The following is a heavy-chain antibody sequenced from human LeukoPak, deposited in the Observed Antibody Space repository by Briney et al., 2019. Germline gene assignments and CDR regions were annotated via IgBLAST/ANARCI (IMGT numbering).Heavy chain of an antibody. CDR1: GFAVNTKF. Sequence: GGSLRLSCAASGFAVNTKFMHWVRQASGKGLEWISVIYSGGLTYYADSVEGRFTISRDNSKNTLYLHMNSLRAEDTAVYYCARDEVTSGGGLESWGQGTLVIVSS. V-gene: IGHV3-53*01. CDR3: ARDEVTSGGGLES. CDR2: IYSGGLT. J-gene: IGHJ4*02. D-gene: IGHD3-16*01.